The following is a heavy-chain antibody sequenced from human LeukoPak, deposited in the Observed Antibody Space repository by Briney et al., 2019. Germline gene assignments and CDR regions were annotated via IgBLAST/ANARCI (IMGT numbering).Heavy chain of an antibody. V-gene: IGHV1-3*01. CDR1: GYTFTTYT. Sequence: GASVKVSCKASGYTFTTYTIHWVRQAPGQRLEWMGWISAGNGDTRYPQKFQDRVTITRDTSASTFYMDLSSLTSEDTAMYYCARSDHGDYIDYWGQGTLVTVSS. CDR3: ARSDHGDYIDY. CDR2: ISAGNGDT. J-gene: IGHJ4*02. D-gene: IGHD4-17*01.